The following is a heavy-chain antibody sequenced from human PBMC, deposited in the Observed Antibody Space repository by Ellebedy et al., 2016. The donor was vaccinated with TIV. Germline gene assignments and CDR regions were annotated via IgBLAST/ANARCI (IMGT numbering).Heavy chain of an antibody. D-gene: IGHD1-1*01. CDR2: IIPILGIA. CDR3: AAGNDGGWFDP. CDR1: GGTFSSYP. J-gene: IGHJ5*02. V-gene: IGHV1-69*02. Sequence: AASVKVSCKASGGTFSSYPISWMRQAPGQGLEWMGRIIPILGIANYAQKFQGRVTITADKSTSIAYMELSSLRSEDTAVYYCAAGNDGGWFDPWGQGTLVTVSS.